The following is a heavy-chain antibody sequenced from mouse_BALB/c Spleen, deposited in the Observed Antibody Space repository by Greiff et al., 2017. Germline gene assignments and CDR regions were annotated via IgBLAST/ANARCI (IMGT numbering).Heavy chain of an antibody. V-gene: IGHV2-9*02. Sequence: VMLVESGPGLVAPSQSLSITCTVSGFSLTSYGVHWVRQPPGKGLEWLGVIWAGGSTNYNSALMSRLSISKDNSKSQVFLKMNSLQTDDTAMYYCARGTTVVATEAMDYWGQGTSVTVSS. J-gene: IGHJ4*01. CDR1: GFSLTSYG. CDR3: ARGTTVVATEAMDY. CDR2: IWAGGST. D-gene: IGHD1-1*01.